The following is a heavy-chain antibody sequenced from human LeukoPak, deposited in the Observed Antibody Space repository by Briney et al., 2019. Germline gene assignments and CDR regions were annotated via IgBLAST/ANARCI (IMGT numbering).Heavy chain of an antibody. CDR1: GFTFSSYG. D-gene: IGHD5-18*01. J-gene: IGHJ3*02. CDR3: AKDGSYGLDI. V-gene: IGHV3-30*18. Sequence: GGSLRLSCAASGFTFSSYGMHWVRQAPGKGLEWVAVISYDGSNKYYADSVKGRFTISRDNSKNTLYLQKNSLRAEDTAVYYCAKDGSYGLDIWGQGTMVTVSS. CDR2: ISYDGSNK.